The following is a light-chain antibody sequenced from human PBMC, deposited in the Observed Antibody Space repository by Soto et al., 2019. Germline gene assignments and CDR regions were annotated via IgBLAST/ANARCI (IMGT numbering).Light chain of an antibody. CDR2: LNSDGSH. CDR1: SGHSSYA. J-gene: IGLJ2*01. V-gene: IGLV4-69*01. Sequence: QLVLTQSPSASASLGASVKLTCTLSSGHSSYAIAWHQQQPEKGPRYLMKLNSDGSHSKGDGIPDRFSGSSSGAERYLTISGLQSEYEAYYYCHTWGTGIHVVFGGGTKLTVL. CDR3: HTWGTGIHVV.